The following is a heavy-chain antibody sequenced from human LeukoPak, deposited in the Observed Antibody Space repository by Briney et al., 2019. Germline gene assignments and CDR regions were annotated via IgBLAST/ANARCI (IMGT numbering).Heavy chain of an antibody. Sequence: PGGSLRLSCAASGFTFSSYSMNWVRQAPGKGLEWVSSISSSSSYIYYADSVKGRFTISRDNAKNSLYLQMNSLRAEDTAVYYCASEIVVVVAATLPVVDYWGQGTLVTVSS. D-gene: IGHD2-15*01. CDR1: GFTFSSYS. V-gene: IGHV3-21*01. CDR2: ISSSSSYI. CDR3: ASEIVVVVAATLPVVDY. J-gene: IGHJ4*02.